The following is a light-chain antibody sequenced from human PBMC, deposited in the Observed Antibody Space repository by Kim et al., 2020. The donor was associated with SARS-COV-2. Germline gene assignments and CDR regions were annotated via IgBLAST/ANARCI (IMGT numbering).Light chain of an antibody. CDR1: SSDVGGYIY. Sequence: QSALTQPPSASGSPGQSVTISCTGTSSDVGGYIYLSWYQHLPCKAPKLIIYEVNKRPSVVPDRFSGSKSGNTAFLTVSGLQAEDEADYYCNSYAGNNNWVFGGGTQLTVL. J-gene: IGLJ3*02. V-gene: IGLV2-8*01. CDR2: EVN. CDR3: NSYAGNNNWV.